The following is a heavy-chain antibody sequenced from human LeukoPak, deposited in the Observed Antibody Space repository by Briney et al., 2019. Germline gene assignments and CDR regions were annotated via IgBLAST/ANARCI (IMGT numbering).Heavy chain of an antibody. Sequence: PGGSLRLSCAASGFTFSSYSMNWVRQAPGKGLEWVSYISSSSSYIYYADSVKGRFTISRDNAKNSLYLQMNSLRAEDTAVYYCAREGGLQLWGFGYWGQGTLVTVSS. CDR3: AREGGLQLWGFGY. J-gene: IGHJ4*02. V-gene: IGHV3-21*01. D-gene: IGHD5-18*01. CDR1: GFTFSSYS. CDR2: ISSSSSYI.